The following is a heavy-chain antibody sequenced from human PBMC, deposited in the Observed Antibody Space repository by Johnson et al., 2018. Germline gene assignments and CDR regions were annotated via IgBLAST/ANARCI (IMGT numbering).Heavy chain of an antibody. CDR2: IYPGDSDT. J-gene: IGHJ3*02. CDR1: GYGFTSYW. D-gene: IGHD3-22*01. CDR3: ARVGLGAYYYDSSGYYAFDI. V-gene: IGHV5-51*01. Sequence: VQLVQSGAEVKKPGESLKISCKGSGYGFTSYWIGWVRQMPGKGLEWMGIIYPGDSDTRYSPSFQGQVTIPADKSISTAYLQWSSRKASDTAMYYRARVGLGAYYYDSSGYYAFDIGGQGTMVTVSS.